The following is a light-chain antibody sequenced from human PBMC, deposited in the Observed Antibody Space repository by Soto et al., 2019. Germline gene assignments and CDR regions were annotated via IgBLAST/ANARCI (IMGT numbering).Light chain of an antibody. CDR2: KNN. V-gene: IGLV1-44*01. CDR1: RSNIGNNA. CDR3: ATWDDSLNARGV. Sequence: QSVLTQTPSASGTPGQTVTISCSGSRSNIGNNAVSWYQQFPGTAPKLLIYKNNQRPSGFPDRFSGSKSGTSASLAISGLQSEDEADYYCATWDDSLNARGVFGGGTKLTVL. J-gene: IGLJ3*02.